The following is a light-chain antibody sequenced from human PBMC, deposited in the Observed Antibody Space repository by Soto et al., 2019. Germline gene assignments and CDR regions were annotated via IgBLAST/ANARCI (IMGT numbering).Light chain of an antibody. CDR3: EAWDDSLSGVV. CDR1: SSNIETNT. J-gene: IGLJ2*01. V-gene: IGLV1-44*01. CDR2: NTD. Sequence: QSVLTQPPSASGTPGQRVTISCSGSSSNIETNTVNWYQQLPGAAPKLLIYNTDQRPSGVPDRFSGSRSGTSASLVISGLQSEDEAAYFCEAWDDSLSGVVFGGGTQLTVL.